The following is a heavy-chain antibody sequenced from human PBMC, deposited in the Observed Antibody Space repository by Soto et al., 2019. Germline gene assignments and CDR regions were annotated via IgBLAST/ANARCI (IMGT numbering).Heavy chain of an antibody. Sequence: SEPLSLTCTVAGGSIDSGDYYWSWMQQPPGKGLEWIGYVYYSGTTNYNPFLKSRVTLSLDKSKNQFSLNMNSVTAADTAVYYCARDVSAPRNVFDPWVHRTSVTVSS. CDR1: GGSIDSGDYY. CDR3: ARDVSAPRNVFDP. V-gene: IGHV4-61*08. CDR2: VYYSGTT. J-gene: IGHJ5*02. D-gene: IGHD6-6*01.